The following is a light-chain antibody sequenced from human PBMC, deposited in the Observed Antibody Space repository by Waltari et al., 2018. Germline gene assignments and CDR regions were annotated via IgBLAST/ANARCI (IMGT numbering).Light chain of an antibody. J-gene: IGLJ3*02. CDR2: EVN. Sequence: QSALTQPASVSGSPGQSITISCTGTTSDIWSYNLVSWYQQHPGEVPKLIIYEVNKRPSGVSNRFSGSKSGNTASLTISGLQPEDEADYYCCSYGGASLRVFGGGTKVTVL. CDR1: TSDIWSYNL. V-gene: IGLV2-23*02. CDR3: CSYGGASLRV.